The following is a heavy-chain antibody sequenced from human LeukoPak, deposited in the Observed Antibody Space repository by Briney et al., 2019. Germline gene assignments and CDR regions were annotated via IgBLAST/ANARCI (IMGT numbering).Heavy chain of an antibody. J-gene: IGHJ4*02. CDR1: GFTFSSYS. D-gene: IGHD3-22*01. V-gene: IGHV3-21*01. Sequence: GRSLRLSCAASGFTFSSYSMNWVRQAPGKGLEWVSSISSSSSYIYYADSVKGRFTISRDNAKNSLYLQMNSLRAEDTAVYYCARESYYYDSSGYSPGFDYWGQGTLVTVSS. CDR2: ISSSSSYI. CDR3: ARESYYYDSSGYSPGFDY.